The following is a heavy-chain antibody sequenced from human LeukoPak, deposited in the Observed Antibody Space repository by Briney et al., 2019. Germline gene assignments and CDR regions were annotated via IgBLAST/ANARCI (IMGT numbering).Heavy chain of an antibody. CDR2: IIPIFGTA. D-gene: IGHD2-8*02. CDR1: GGTFSSYA. CDR3: ATVAVYAIGVHY. V-gene: IGHV1-69*13. Sequence: EASVKVSCKASGGTFSSYAISWVRQAPGQGLEWMGGIIPIFGTANYAQKFQGRVTITADESTSTAYMELSSLRSEDTAVYYCATVAVYAIGVHYWGQGTLVTVSS. J-gene: IGHJ4*02.